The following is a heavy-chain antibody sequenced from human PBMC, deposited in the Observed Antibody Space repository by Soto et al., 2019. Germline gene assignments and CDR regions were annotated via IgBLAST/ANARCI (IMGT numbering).Heavy chain of an antibody. Sequence: QVQLVQSGAEVKKPGSSVKVSCKASGGTFSSYAISWVRQAPGQGLEWMGGIIPISGTANCAQKYRGRVTITGDETTSTGNMKLNSLRSEDTAVYYSTRAAGRIAFDPWGQGTMVIDSS. D-gene: IGHD6-13*01. J-gene: IGHJ5*02. CDR2: IIPISGTA. CDR3: TRAAGRIAFDP. V-gene: IGHV1-69*12. CDR1: GGTFSSYA.